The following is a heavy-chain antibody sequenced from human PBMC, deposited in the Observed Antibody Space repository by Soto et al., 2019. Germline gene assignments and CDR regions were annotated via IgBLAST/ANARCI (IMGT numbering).Heavy chain of an antibody. D-gene: IGHD2-21*02. CDR1: GFTFSSYA. V-gene: IGHV3-30-3*01. CDR3: ASLVTAIRSFGVDV. Sequence: QVQLVESGGGVVQPGRSLRLSCAASGFTFSSYAMHWVRQAPGKGLEWVSIISYDGSNKYYADSVEGRFTISRDNSKNTLYLQMNSLRAEDTAVYYCASLVTAIRSFGVDVWGQWTTVTVSS. J-gene: IGHJ6*02. CDR2: ISYDGSNK.